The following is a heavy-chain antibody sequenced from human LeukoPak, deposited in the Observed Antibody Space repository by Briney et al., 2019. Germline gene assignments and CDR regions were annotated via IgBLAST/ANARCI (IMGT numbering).Heavy chain of an antibody. J-gene: IGHJ4*02. CDR2: IYHSGST. CDR1: GGSISSGGYS. D-gene: IGHD1-26*01. CDR3: ARLLSGSYYVFDY. V-gene: IGHV4-30-2*01. Sequence: SQTRSLTCAVSGGSISSGGYSWSWIRQPPGKGLEWIGYIYHSGSTYYNPSLKSRVPLSVDRSKNQFSLKLSSVTAADTAVYYCARLLSGSYYVFDYWGQGTLVTVS.